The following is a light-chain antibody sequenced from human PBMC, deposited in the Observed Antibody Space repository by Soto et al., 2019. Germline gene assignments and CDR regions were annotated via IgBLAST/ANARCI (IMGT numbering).Light chain of an antibody. V-gene: IGKV3-11*01. CDR2: DAS. J-gene: IGKJ4*01. CDR1: QSVSSN. CDR3: QQRTNWPLT. Sequence: EIVLTQSPATLSLSPGERATLSCRASQSVSSNLGWYQQKPGQAPRLLIYDASNRATGIPARFSGSGSRTDFTLTISSLEPEDFAVYYCQQRTNWPLTFGGGTKVEIK.